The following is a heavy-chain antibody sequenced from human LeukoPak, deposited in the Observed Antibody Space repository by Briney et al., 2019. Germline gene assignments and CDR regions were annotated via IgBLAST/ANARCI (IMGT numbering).Heavy chain of an antibody. Sequence: SVKVSCKASGGTFSSYAISWVRQAPGQGLEWMGGIIPIFGTANYAQKFQGRVTITAGESTGTAYMELSSLRSEDTAVYYCARLPSYGHRRGFDYWGQGTLVTVSS. CDR3: ARLPSYGHRRGFDY. CDR2: IIPIFGTA. J-gene: IGHJ4*02. D-gene: IGHD5-18*01. V-gene: IGHV1-69*13. CDR1: GGTFSSYA.